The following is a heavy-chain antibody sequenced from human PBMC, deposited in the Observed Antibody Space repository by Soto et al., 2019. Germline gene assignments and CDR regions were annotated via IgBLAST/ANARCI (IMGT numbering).Heavy chain of an antibody. CDR3: ARSKTEYYYYYGMDV. CDR2: IIPVFGSS. CDR1: GGTFSTYF. J-gene: IGHJ6*02. Sequence: QVQLVQSGAEVEKPGSSVTVSCKTSGGTFSTYFISCVRQAPGQGLEWMGGIIPVFGSSHYAQKFQGRVTITADESTTTAYMELSSLRSEDTAVYYCARSKTEYYYYYGMDVWGQGTTVTVSS. D-gene: IGHD4-4*01. V-gene: IGHV1-69*12.